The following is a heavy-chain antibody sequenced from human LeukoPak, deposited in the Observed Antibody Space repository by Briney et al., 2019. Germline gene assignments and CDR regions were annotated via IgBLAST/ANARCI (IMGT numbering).Heavy chain of an antibody. CDR1: GGSISSYY. J-gene: IGHJ4*02. D-gene: IGHD6-19*01. CDR3: ANTKQWLAFDY. V-gene: IGHV4-59*03. Sequence: SETLSLTCTVSGGSISSYYWSWIRQPPGKGLEWIGNIYVSGTTNYNPSLKSRVAISLDTSKNEFSLKLSSVTAADTAVYYCANTKQWLAFDYWSQGTLVTVSS. CDR2: IYVSGTT.